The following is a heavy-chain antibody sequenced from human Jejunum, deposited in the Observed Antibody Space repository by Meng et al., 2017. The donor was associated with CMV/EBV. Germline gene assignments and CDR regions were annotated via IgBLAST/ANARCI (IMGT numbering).Heavy chain of an antibody. CDR3: AYGDLLS. CDR2: ISGSGGST. D-gene: IGHD4-17*01. CDR1: GFTFSSFA. V-gene: IGHV3-23*01. Sequence: EVQLLEXXGGLKQPGXSLRLSCAASGFTFSSFAMNWVRQAPGKGLEWVSGISGSGGSTNHADSVKGRFTISRDNSRNTVYLQMNSLRADDTALYYCAYGDLLSCGQGTLVTVSS. J-gene: IGHJ5*02.